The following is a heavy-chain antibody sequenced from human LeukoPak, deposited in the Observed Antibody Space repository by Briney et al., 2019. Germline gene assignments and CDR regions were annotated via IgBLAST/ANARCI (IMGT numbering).Heavy chain of an antibody. CDR3: ARHPPLYNWNDGVGFDY. J-gene: IGHJ4*02. D-gene: IGHD1-20*01. V-gene: IGHV5-51*01. CDR2: IYPGDSDT. Sequence: GESLKISCKGSGYSFTSYWIGWGRQMPGKGLEWMGIIYPGDSDTRYSPSFQGQVTISADKSISTAYLQWSSLKASDTAMYYCARHPPLYNWNDGVGFDYWGQGTLVTVSS. CDR1: GYSFTSYW.